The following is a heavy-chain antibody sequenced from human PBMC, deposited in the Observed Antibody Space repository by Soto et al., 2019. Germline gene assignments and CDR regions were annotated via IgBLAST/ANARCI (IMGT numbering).Heavy chain of an antibody. CDR2: ISAYNGNT. D-gene: IGHD3-3*01. CDR3: ARRTIFAAYYYMGV. V-gene: IGHV1-18*01. J-gene: IGHJ6*03. CDR1: GYTFTSYG. Sequence: ASVKVSCKASGYTFTSYGISWVRQAPGQGLEWMGWISAYNGNTNYAQKLQGRVTMTTDTSTSTAYMELRSLRSDDTAVYYCARRTIFAAYYYMGVWGKGTTVTVSS.